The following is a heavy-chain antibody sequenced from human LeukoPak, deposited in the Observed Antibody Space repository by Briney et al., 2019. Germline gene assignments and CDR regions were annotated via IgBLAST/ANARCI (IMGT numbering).Heavy chain of an antibody. D-gene: IGHD1-26*01. Sequence: GGSLRLSCEVSGFTFTSYGMHWVRQAPGKGLEWVADIWYDGSNKYYADSVKGRFTISRDNSKNTVFLQMTSLRADDTAVYYCARHSNVYSESPRRPFDVWGQGTMVTVSS. CDR1: GFTFTSYG. V-gene: IGHV3-33*01. CDR2: IWYDGSNK. CDR3: ARHSNVYSESPRRPFDV. J-gene: IGHJ3*01.